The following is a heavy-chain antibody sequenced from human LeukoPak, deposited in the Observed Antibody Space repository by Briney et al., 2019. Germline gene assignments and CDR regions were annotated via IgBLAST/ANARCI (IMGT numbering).Heavy chain of an antibody. V-gene: IGHV1-3*01. D-gene: IGHD3-22*01. Sequence: ASVKVSCKASGYTFTSYAMHWVRQAPGQRLEWMGWINAGNGNTKYSQKFQGRVTITRDTSASTAYMELSSLRSEDTAVYYCARGPPNYYDSSGLDYWGQGTLVTVSS. CDR2: INAGNGNT. CDR1: GYTFTSYA. CDR3: ARGPPNYYDSSGLDY. J-gene: IGHJ4*02.